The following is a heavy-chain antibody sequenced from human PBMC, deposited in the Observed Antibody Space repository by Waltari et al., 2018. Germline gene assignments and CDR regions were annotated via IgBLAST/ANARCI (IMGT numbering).Heavy chain of an antibody. Sequence: EVQLVESGGGLVQPGGSLRLSCTDSGFPSSTYWMNWVRQAPGKGLEWLAIIDQDGSEKYYAESVKGRFTISRDSARNSLYLQMNSLRAEDTAVYYCAGGGGWLHDYWGQGTLVTVYS. CDR3: AGGGGWLHDY. CDR1: GFPSSTYW. V-gene: IGHV3-7*03. CDR2: IDQDGSEK. D-gene: IGHD2-15*01. J-gene: IGHJ4*02.